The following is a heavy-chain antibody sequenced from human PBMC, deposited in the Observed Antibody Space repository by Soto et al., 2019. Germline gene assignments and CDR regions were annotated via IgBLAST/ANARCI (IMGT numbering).Heavy chain of an antibody. CDR2: IYWDDEK. J-gene: IGHJ4*02. V-gene: IGHV2-5*02. CDR3: AHSVLRTVFGLVTTTAIYFDF. CDR1: GFSLSTSGVG. D-gene: IGHD3-3*01. Sequence: QITLNESGPTLVKPTETLTLTCTFSGFSLSTSGVGVGWIRQSPGKAPEWLALIYWDDEKRYSASLKSRLTIHQDTSKNQVVLAMANLDPADTATYHCAHSVLRTVFGLVTTTAIYFDFWGQGTPVAGSS.